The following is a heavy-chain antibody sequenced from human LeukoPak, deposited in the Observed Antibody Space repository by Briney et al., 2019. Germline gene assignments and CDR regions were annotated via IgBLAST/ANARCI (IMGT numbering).Heavy chain of an antibody. J-gene: IGHJ6*03. V-gene: IGHV4-59*08. CDR2: IYYSGST. Sequence: PSETLSLTCTVSGGSISSYYWSWIRQPPGKGLEWIGYIYYSGSTNYNPSLKSRVTISLDTSKNQFSLKLSSATAADTAVYYCASRHSKQQPYYYYMDIWGKGTTVTVSS. CDR3: ASRHSKQQPYYYYMDI. CDR1: GGSISSYY. D-gene: IGHD6-13*01.